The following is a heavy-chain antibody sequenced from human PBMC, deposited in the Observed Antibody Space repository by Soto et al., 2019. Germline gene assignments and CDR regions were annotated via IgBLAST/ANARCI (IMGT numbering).Heavy chain of an antibody. J-gene: IGHJ5*02. D-gene: IGHD2-15*01. CDR2: LYSGGET. CDR3: ARAGVVASWGNWLDP. V-gene: IGHV3-66*01. CDR1: GFTVGNNY. Sequence: EVKVVESGGGLVQPGGSLRLSCAASGFTVGNNYVNWVRQAPGKGLEWVSVLYSGGETYYADSVKGRFTISRDNSKNTVYLQINSLRVEDTAIYYCARAGVVASWGNWLDPWGQGTLVTVSS.